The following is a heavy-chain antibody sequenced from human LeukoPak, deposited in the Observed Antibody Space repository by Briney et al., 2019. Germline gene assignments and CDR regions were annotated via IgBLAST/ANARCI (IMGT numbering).Heavy chain of an antibody. Sequence: GGSLGLSCEASTFTFSSYWMHWVRQAPGKGLVWVSRINSDGWSTSYADSVKGRFTVSRDNAKNTLYLQMNSLRVEDTAVYYCARGPSYTSSWYGLDSWGQGTLVTVSS. D-gene: IGHD6-13*01. V-gene: IGHV3-74*01. CDR1: TFTFSSYW. J-gene: IGHJ4*02. CDR2: INSDGWST. CDR3: ARGPSYTSSWYGLDS.